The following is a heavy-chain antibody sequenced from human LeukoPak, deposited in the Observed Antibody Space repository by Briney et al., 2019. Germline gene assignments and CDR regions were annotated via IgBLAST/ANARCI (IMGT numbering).Heavy chain of an antibody. J-gene: IGHJ4*02. CDR3: ARESGYCSSTSCYIFDY. Sequence: PSETLSLTCTVSGGSISSYYWSWIRQPPGKGLEWIGYIYYSGSTYYNPSLKSRVTISVDTSKNQFSLKLSSVTAADTAVYYCARESGYCSSTSCYIFDYWGQGTLVTVSS. CDR1: GGSISSYY. V-gene: IGHV4-59*06. CDR2: IYYSGST. D-gene: IGHD2-2*02.